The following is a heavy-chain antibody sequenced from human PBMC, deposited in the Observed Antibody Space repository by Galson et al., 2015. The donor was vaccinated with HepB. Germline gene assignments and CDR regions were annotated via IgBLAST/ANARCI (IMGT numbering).Heavy chain of an antibody. D-gene: IGHD3-22*01. Sequence: SLRLSCAASGFTFGDYAMSWVRQAPGKGLEWVGFIRSKAYGGTTEYAASVKGRFTISRDGSKSIAYLQMNSLKTEDTAVYYCTRDRDYYDSSGYYFLFDYWGQGTLVTVSS. CDR2: IRSKAYGGTT. CDR1: GFTFGDYA. V-gene: IGHV3-49*04. J-gene: IGHJ4*02. CDR3: TRDRDYYDSSGYYFLFDY.